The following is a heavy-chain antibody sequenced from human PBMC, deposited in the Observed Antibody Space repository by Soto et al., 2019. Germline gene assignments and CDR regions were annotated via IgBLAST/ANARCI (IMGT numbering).Heavy chain of an antibody. J-gene: IGHJ4*02. D-gene: IGHD3-10*01. CDR3: AREGNYYGSGSSPHY. V-gene: IGHV1-69*13. CDR1: GGTFSSYA. Sequence: ASVKVSCKASGGTFSSYAISWVRQAPGQGLEWMGGIIPIFGTANYAQKFQGRVTITADESTSTAYMELSSLRSEDTAVYYCAREGNYYGSGSSPHYWGQGTLVTVSS. CDR2: IIPIFGTA.